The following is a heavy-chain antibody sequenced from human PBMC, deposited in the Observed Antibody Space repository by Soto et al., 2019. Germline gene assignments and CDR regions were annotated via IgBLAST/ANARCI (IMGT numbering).Heavy chain of an antibody. V-gene: IGHV1-46*01. CDR1: GYTFTNYY. J-gene: IGHJ6*02. D-gene: IGHD5-18*01. Sequence: QVQLVQSGAEVKKPGASVKVSCKASGYTFTNYYVHWVRQAPGQGPEWMGVINPSGGSTRDAQKFQGRVTMTRDTSTSTAHMELSSLRSEDTAVYYCAREDTADYAGMDVWGQGTTVTVSS. CDR2: INPSGGST. CDR3: AREDTADYAGMDV.